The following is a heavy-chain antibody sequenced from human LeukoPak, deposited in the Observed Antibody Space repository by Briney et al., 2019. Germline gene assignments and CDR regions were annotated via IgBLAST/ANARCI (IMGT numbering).Heavy chain of an antibody. CDR2: IYTSGST. CDR3: AKDFGIQLWSTRGVFDI. Sequence: SETLSLTCTVSGGSISSGSYYWSWIRQPAGKGLEWIGRIYTSGSTNYNPSLKSRVTISVDTSKNQFSLKLSSVTAADTAVYYCAKDFGIQLWSTRGVFDIWGQGTMVTVSS. V-gene: IGHV4-61*02. J-gene: IGHJ3*02. D-gene: IGHD5-18*01. CDR1: GGSISSGSYY.